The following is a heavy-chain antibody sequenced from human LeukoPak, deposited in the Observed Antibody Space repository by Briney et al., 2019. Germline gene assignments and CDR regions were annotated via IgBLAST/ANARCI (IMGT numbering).Heavy chain of an antibody. V-gene: IGHV4-59*01. CDR2: IYYSVTT. CDR1: GGSISSYY. J-gene: IGHJ4*02. CDR3: ARSSGSYYNFYFDY. D-gene: IGHD1-26*01. Sequence: SETLSLTCAVSGGSISSYYWSWIRQPPGKGLEWIGYIYYSVTTNYNPSPKSRVTISVDTSKNQFSLMLSSVTAADTAVYYCARSSGSYYNFYFDYWGQGTLVTVSS.